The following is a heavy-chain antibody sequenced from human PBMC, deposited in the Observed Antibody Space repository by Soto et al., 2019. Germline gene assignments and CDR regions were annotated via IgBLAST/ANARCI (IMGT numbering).Heavy chain of an antibody. CDR3: ARQGFGPLHGLVDV. V-gene: IGHV4-59*08. D-gene: IGHD3-10*01. Sequence: QVQLQESGPGLVKPSDTLSLTCAISGGPMTNYYCSWFRQSPGQGLEWLGYMNYDGYTSYNPSLRSRDTISLDTSKTYFSLNLTSVSAADTALYYCARQGFGPLHGLVDVWGQGTTVTVSS. CDR2: MNYDGYT. CDR1: GGPMTNYY. J-gene: IGHJ6*02.